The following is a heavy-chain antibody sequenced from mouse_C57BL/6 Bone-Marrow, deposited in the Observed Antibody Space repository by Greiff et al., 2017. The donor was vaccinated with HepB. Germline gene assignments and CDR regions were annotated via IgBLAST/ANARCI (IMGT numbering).Heavy chain of an antibody. J-gene: IGHJ4*01. CDR2: ISNGGGST. V-gene: IGHV5-12*01. CDR3: ARHREGYSYYAMDY. Sequence: DVMLVESGGGLVQPGGSLKLSCAASGFTFSDYYMYWVRQTPEKRLEWVAYISNGGGSTYYPDTVKGRFTISRDNAKNTLYLQMSRLKSEDTAMYYCARHREGYSYYAMDYWGQGTSVTVSS. CDR1: GFTFSDYY. D-gene: IGHD2-3*01.